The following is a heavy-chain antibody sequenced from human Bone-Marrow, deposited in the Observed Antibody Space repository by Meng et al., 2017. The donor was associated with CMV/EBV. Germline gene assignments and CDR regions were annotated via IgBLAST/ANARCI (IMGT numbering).Heavy chain of an antibody. CDR1: GGSISSSNW. V-gene: IGHV4-4*02. Sequence: SETLSLTCAVSGGSISSSNWWSWVRQPPGKGLEWIGEIYHSGSTNYNPSLKSRVTISVDKSKTQFSLRLSSVTAVDTAVYYCVRGSPSLYFYYGMDVWGQGTTVTVSS. CDR3: VRGSPSLYFYYGMDV. J-gene: IGHJ6*02. D-gene: IGHD6-6*01. CDR2: IYHSGST.